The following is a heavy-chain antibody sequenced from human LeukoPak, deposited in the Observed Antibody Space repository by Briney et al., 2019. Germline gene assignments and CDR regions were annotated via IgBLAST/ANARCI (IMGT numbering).Heavy chain of an antibody. J-gene: IGHJ4*02. CDR2: INHSGST. D-gene: IGHD3-22*01. CDR3: ARQGSSGYSNFDY. CDR1: GGSFSGYY. V-gene: IGHV4-34*01. Sequence: PSETLSLTCAVYGGSFSGYYWSWIRQPPGKGLEWIGEINHSGSTNYNPSLKSRVTISVDTSKNQFSLKLSSVTAADTAVYYCARQGSSGYSNFDYWGQGTLVTVSS.